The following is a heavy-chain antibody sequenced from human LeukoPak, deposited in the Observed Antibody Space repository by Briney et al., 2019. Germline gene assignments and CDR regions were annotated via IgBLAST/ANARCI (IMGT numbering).Heavy chain of an antibody. Sequence: GGSLRLSCAASGFTFDDYGMSWVRQAPGKGLEWVSGINWNGGSTGYADSVKGRFTISRDNSKNTLYLQMNSLRAEDTAVYYCARDRTTTVTTEYYFDYWGQGTLVTVSS. J-gene: IGHJ4*02. V-gene: IGHV3-20*04. CDR3: ARDRTTTVTTEYYFDY. D-gene: IGHD4-17*01. CDR2: INWNGGST. CDR1: GFTFDDYG.